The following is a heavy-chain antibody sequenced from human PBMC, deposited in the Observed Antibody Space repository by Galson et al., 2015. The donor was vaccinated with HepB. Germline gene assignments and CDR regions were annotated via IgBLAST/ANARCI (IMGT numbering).Heavy chain of an antibody. D-gene: IGHD4-17*01. Sequence: SLRLSCAASGFTFSSDSMNWVRQAPGKGLEWVSSTSSSSYIYYADSVRGRFTISRDNAKNSLYLQMNSLRAEDTAVYYCARDYRENYGDYMIDAFDIWGQGTMVTVSS. J-gene: IGHJ3*02. V-gene: IGHV3-21*01. CDR2: TSSSSYI. CDR3: ARDYRENYGDYMIDAFDI. CDR1: GFTFSSDS.